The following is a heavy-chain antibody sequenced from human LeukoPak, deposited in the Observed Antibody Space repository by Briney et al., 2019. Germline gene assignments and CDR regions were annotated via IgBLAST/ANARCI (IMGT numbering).Heavy chain of an antibody. V-gene: IGHV1-18*01. CDR2: ISAYKGNT. D-gene: IGHD3-3*01. J-gene: IGHJ6*02. Sequence: ASVKVSCTASGYTFTSYGISWVRQAPGQGLEWMGWISAYKGNTNYAQKLQGRVTMTTDTSTSTAYMELRSLRSDDTAVYYCARDTYDFWSGYYRYYYGMDVWGQGTTVTVSS. CDR1: GYTFTSYG. CDR3: ARDTYDFWSGYYRYYYGMDV.